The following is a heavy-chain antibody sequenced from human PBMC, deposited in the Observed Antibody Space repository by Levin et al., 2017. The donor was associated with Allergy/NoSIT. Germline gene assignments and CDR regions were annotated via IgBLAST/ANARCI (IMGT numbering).Heavy chain of an antibody. CDR3: ARAGYCSSTSCLGFDY. CDR2: ISYDGSNK. J-gene: IGHJ4*02. D-gene: IGHD2-2*01. Sequence: GGSLRLSCAASGFTFSSYAMHWVRQAPGKGLEWVAVISYDGSNKYYADSVKGRFTISRDNSKNTLYLQMNSLRAEDTAVYYCARAGYCSSTSCLGFDYWGQGTLVTVSS. V-gene: IGHV3-30-3*01. CDR1: GFTFSSYA.